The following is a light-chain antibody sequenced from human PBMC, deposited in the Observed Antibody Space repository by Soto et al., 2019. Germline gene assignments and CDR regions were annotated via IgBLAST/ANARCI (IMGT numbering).Light chain of an antibody. J-gene: IGLJ1*01. V-gene: IGLV2-14*01. CDR2: EVS. CDR1: SSDVGGYNY. Sequence: QSALIQPPSVSGSPGQSITISCTGTSSDVGGYNYVSWYQQHPGKAPKLMIYEVSNRPSGVSNRFSGSKSGNTASLTISGLQAEDGADYYCSSYTSSSTHYVFGTGTKVTVL. CDR3: SSYTSSSTHYV.